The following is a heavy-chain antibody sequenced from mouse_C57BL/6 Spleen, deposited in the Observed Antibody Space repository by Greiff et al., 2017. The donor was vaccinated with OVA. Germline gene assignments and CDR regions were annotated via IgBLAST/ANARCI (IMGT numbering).Heavy chain of an antibody. CDR3: TKGEIYYGYDWFAY. CDR2: IDPETGGT. CDR1: GYTFTDYE. D-gene: IGHD2-2*01. J-gene: IGHJ3*01. Sequence: VKLQESGAELVRPGASVTLSCKASGYTFTDYEMHWVKQTPVHGLEWIGAIDPETGGTAYNQKFKGKAILTADKSSSTAYMELRSLTSEDSAVYYCTKGEIYYGYDWFAYWGQGTLVTVSA. V-gene: IGHV1-15*01.